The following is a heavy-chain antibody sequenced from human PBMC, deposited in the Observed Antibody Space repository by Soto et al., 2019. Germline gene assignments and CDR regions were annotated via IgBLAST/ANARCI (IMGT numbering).Heavy chain of an antibody. CDR1: GFTFSTYS. V-gene: IGHV3-48*02. J-gene: IGHJ4*02. CDR2: VDGSSSII. CDR3: ARGKVGAAAFDY. D-gene: IGHD1-26*01. Sequence: EVQLVESGGGFVQRGGSLRLSCGASGFTFSTYSTNWVRQAPGKGLEWVSYVDGSSSIIYYADSVKGRFTISGDNAKNSLHLQMNSLRDEDTAVYYCARGKVGAAAFDYWGQGTLVTVSS.